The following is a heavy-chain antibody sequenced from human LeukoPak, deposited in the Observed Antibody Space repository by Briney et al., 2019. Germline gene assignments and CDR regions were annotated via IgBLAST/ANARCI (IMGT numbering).Heavy chain of an antibody. CDR2: IIPIFGIA. D-gene: IGHD4-17*01. CDR3: ARDYGDYRRYGMDV. V-gene: IGHV1-69*04. Sequence: GASVKVSRKASGGTFSSYAISWVRQAPGQGLEWMGRIIPIFGIANYAQKFQGRVTITADKSTSTAYMELSSLRSEDTAVYYCARDYGDYRRYGMDVWGQGTTVTVSS. CDR1: GGTFSSYA. J-gene: IGHJ6*02.